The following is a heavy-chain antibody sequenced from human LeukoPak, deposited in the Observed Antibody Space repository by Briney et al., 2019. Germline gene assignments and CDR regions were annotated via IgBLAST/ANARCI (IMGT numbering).Heavy chain of an antibody. D-gene: IGHD3-22*01. CDR3: ARGVHVRTYDSHHNCFDP. V-gene: IGHV1-2*02. CDR1: GYTFTGYY. J-gene: IGHJ5*02. Sequence: GASVKVSCKASGYTFTGYYMHWVRQAPGQGLEWMGWINPNSGGTNYAQKFQGRVTVTRDMSTSTVYMEVNSLRSEDTAVYYCARGVHVRTYDSHHNCFDPWGQGTLVTVSS. CDR2: INPNSGGT.